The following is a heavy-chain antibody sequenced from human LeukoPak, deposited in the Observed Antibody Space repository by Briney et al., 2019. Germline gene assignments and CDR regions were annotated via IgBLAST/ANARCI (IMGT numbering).Heavy chain of an antibody. J-gene: IGHJ4*02. CDR3: ARNARAAYEVGNTDGLDY. Sequence: GGSLRLSCAASGFTFSSYSMNWVRQAPGKGLEWVSSISSGSSYIYYADSVKGRFTISRDNAKNSLYLQMNSLRAEDTAVYYCARNARAAYEVGNTDGLDYWGQGTLVTVSS. V-gene: IGHV3-21*01. D-gene: IGHD3-22*01. CDR2: ISSGSSYI. CDR1: GFTFSSYS.